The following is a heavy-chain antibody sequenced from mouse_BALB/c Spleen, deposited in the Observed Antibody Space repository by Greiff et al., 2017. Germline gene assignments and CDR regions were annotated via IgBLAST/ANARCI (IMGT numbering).Heavy chain of an antibody. CDR1: GFTFSSYY. J-gene: IGHJ1*01. CDR2: INSNGGST. D-gene: IGHD1-2*01. V-gene: IGHV5-6-2*01. Sequence: EVKLQESGGGLVKLGGSLKLSCAASGFTFSSYYMSWVRQTPEKRLELVAAINSNGGSTYYPDTVKGRFTISRDNAKNTLYLQMSSLKSEDTALYYCARRTTAWYFDVWGAGTTVTVSS. CDR3: ARRTTAWYFDV.